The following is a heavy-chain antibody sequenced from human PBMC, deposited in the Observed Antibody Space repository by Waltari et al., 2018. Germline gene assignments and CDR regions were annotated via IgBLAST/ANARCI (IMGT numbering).Heavy chain of an antibody. V-gene: IGHV4-39*07. CDR3: ARVSGSYYDD. CDR2: IYYSGST. J-gene: IGHJ4*02. Sequence: QLQLQESGPGLVKPSVTLSLTCTVSGGSISSSSYYWGWIRQPPGKGLEWIGRIYYSGSTYYNPALKSRVTISVDTSKNQFSLKLSSVTAADTAVYYCARVSGSYYDDWGQGTLVTVSS. D-gene: IGHD1-26*01. CDR1: GGSISSSSYY.